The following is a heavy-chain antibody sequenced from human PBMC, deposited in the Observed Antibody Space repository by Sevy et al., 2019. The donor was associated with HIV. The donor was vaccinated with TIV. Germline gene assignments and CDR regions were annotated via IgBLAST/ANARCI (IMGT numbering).Heavy chain of an antibody. Sequence: GGSLRLSCAASGFTFSSYGMHWVRQAPGKGLEWVTFISYDGSNKYYADSVKGRFTISRDSSKNTVHRQINSLRTEDTAVYYCAKDMDYRDSSGFPLTFDYWGQGTLVTVSS. CDR3: AKDMDYRDSSGFPLTFDY. CDR1: GFTFSSYG. J-gene: IGHJ4*02. D-gene: IGHD3-22*01. CDR2: ISYDGSNK. V-gene: IGHV3-30*18.